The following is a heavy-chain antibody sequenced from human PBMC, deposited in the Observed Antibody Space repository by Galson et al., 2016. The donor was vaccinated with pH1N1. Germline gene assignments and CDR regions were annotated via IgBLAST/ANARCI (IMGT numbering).Heavy chain of an antibody. CDR3: VKYDSSGYYYGRLVN. Sequence: SLRLSCAPSGFTFSTFAMGWVRQAPGKGLQWLSAISGGGATTYYIDSVKGRFTISRDNSKNTLYLEMNSLKAEDTALYYCVKYDSSGYYYGRLVNCGQGTLVTVSS. V-gene: IGHV3-23*01. J-gene: IGHJ4*02. CDR1: GFTFSTFA. CDR2: ISGGGATT. D-gene: IGHD3-22*01.